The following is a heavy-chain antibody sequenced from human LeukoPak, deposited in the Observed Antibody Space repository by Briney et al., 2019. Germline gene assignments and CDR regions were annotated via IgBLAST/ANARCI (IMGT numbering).Heavy chain of an antibody. V-gene: IGHV3-23*01. Sequence: PGGSLRLSCAASGFTFNSYAMSWVRQAPGKGLEWVSGISGSGGSTYYADSVKGRFTISRDNSKNTLYLQMNSLRAEDTAVYYCAKVEGVPTVYYFDYWGQGTLVTVSS. CDR2: ISGSGGST. D-gene: IGHD3-10*01. CDR3: AKVEGVPTVYYFDY. CDR1: GFTFNSYA. J-gene: IGHJ4*02.